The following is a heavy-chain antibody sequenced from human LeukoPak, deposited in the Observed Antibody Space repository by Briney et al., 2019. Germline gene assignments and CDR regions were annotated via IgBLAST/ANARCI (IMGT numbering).Heavy chain of an antibody. Sequence: GASVKVSCKASGYTXTGYYLHWVRQAPGQGLDWMGWINPNSGGTTYAQNFKGRVTMTWDTSISTAYMELSRLRSDDTAVYYCAREWELLRKYLYHWGQGTLVTVSS. CDR3: AREWELLRKYLYH. CDR1: GYTXTGYY. J-gene: IGHJ1*01. CDR2: INPNSGGT. V-gene: IGHV1-2*02. D-gene: IGHD1-26*01.